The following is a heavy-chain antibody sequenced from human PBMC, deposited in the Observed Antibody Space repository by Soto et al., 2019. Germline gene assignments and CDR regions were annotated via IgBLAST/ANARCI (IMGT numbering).Heavy chain of an antibody. CDR3: ARDSRVIIAARQGAGRYYYYYYMDV. Sequence: GGSLRLSCAASGFTVSSNYMSWVRQAPGKGLEWVSVIYSGGSTYYADSVKGRFTISRDNSKNKLYLQMNSLRVEDTAVYYCARDSRVIIAARQGAGRYYYYYYMDVWGKGTTVTVSS. CDR2: IYSGGST. V-gene: IGHV3-66*01. D-gene: IGHD6-6*01. J-gene: IGHJ6*03. CDR1: GFTVSSNY.